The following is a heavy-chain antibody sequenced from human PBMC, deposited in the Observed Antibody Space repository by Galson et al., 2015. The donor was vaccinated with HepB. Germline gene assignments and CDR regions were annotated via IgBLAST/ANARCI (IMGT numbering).Heavy chain of an antibody. Sequence: QSGAEVKKPGESLRISCTGSGYSFTSYWISWVRQMPGKGLEWMGRIDPSDSYTNYSPSFQGHVTISADKSISTAYLQWSSPKASDTAMYYCARITYYYDSSGYDGGYFDYWGQGTLVTVSS. CDR3: ARITYYYDSSGYDGGYFDY. J-gene: IGHJ4*02. V-gene: IGHV5-10-1*01. CDR1: GYSFTSYW. D-gene: IGHD3-22*01. CDR2: IDPSDSYT.